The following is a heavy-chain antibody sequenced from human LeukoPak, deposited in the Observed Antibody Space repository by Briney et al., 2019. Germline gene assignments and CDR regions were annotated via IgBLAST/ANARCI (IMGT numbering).Heavy chain of an antibody. CDR3: AIAAGWGYSYGYHFDY. V-gene: IGHV4-39*01. CDR2: IYYTGST. D-gene: IGHD5-18*01. J-gene: IGHJ4*02. CDR1: GGSISGSSYY. Sequence: SETLSLTCTVSGGSISGSSYYWGWIRQPPGNGLEWIGTIYYTGSTYYNPSLKSRVTISVDTSKNQFSLKLSSVTAADTAVYYCAIAAGWGYSYGYHFDYWGQGTLVTVSS.